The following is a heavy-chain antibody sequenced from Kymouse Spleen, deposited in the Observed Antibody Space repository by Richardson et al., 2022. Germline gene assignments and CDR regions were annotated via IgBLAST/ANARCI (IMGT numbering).Heavy chain of an antibody. V-gene: IGHV3-23*04. CDR1: GFTFSSYA. CDR2: ISGSGGST. J-gene: IGHJ4*02. CDR3: AKAPLITIFGVVIILLDY. D-gene: IGHD3-3*01. Sequence: EVQLVESGGGLVQPGGSLRLSCAASGFTFSSYAMSWVRQAPGKGLEWVSAISGSGGSTYYADSVKGRFTISRDNSKNTLYLQMNSLRAEDTAVYYCAKAPLITIFGVVIILLDYWGQGTLVTVSS.